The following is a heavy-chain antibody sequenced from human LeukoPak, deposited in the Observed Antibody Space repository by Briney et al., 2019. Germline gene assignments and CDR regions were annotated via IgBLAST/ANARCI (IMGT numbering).Heavy chain of an antibody. CDR3: ARGRPHGNDY. J-gene: IGHJ4*02. V-gene: IGHV3-23*01. CDR2: ISGGGGST. D-gene: IGHD4-23*01. CDR1: GFTFSNYA. Sequence: GGSLRLSCAASGFTFSNYAMSWVRQAPGKGLEWVSAISGGGGSTYYADSVKGRFAISRDNAKNTLYLQMNSLRVEDTAVYYCARGRPHGNDYWGQGTLVTVSS.